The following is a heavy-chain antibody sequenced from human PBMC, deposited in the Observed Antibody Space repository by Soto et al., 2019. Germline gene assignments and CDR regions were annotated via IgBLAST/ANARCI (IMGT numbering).Heavy chain of an antibody. CDR1: GFTFSSYS. CDR3: ARRRQWLGPPSYYYYYMDV. D-gene: IGHD6-19*01. Sequence: GGSLRLSCAASGFTFSSYSMNWVRQAPGKGLEWVSYISSSSSTIYYADSVKGRFTISRDNAKNSLYLQMNSLRAEDTAVYYCARRRQWLGPPSYYYYYMDVWGKGTTVTVSS. CDR2: ISSSSSTI. J-gene: IGHJ6*03. V-gene: IGHV3-48*01.